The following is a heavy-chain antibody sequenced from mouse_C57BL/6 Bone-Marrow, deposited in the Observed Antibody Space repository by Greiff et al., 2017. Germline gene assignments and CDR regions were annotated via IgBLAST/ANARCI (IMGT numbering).Heavy chain of an antibody. Sequence: QVQLQQPGAELVKPGASVKMSCKASGYTFTSYWITWVKQRPGQGLEWIGDIYPGSGSTNYNEKFKSKATLTVDTSSSTAYMQLSSLTSEDSAVYYCASRYYGRWYFDVWCTGTTVTVSS. CDR3: ASRYYGRWYFDV. CDR2: IYPGSGST. CDR1: GYTFTSYW. J-gene: IGHJ1*03. D-gene: IGHD1-1*01. V-gene: IGHV1-55*01.